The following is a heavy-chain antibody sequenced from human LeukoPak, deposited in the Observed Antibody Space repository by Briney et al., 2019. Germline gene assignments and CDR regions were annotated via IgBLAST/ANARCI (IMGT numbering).Heavy chain of an antibody. J-gene: IGHJ3*02. CDR2: ISSSSSYI. D-gene: IGHD6-13*01. CDR3: ARHGLIAARHAFDI. CDR1: GFTFSSYS. V-gene: IGHV3-21*01. Sequence: GGSLRLSCAASGFTFSSYSMNWVRQAPGKGLEWVSSISSSSSYIYYADSVKGRFTISRDNAKNSLYLQMNSLRAEDTAVYYCARHGLIAARHAFDIWGQGTMVTVSS.